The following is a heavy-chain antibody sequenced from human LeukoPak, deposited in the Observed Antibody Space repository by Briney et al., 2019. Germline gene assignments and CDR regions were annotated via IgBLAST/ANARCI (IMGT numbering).Heavy chain of an antibody. D-gene: IGHD1-26*01. CDR1: GFTFSSYS. V-gene: IGHV3-21*01. CDR2: ISSSSSYI. Sequence: PGGSLRLSCAASGFTFSSYSMNWVRQAPGKGLEWVSSISSSSSYIYYADSVKGRFTISRDNATNSLYLQINSLRAEDTAVYYCAPLSGSYFGDDAFDIWGQGTMVTVSS. CDR3: APLSGSYFGDDAFDI. J-gene: IGHJ3*02.